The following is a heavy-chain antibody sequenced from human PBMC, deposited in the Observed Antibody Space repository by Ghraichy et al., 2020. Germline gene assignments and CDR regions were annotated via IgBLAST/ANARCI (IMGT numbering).Heavy chain of an antibody. Sequence: ASVKVSCKASGYTFTGYYMHWVRQAPGQGLEWMGWINPNSGGTNYAQKFQGRVTMTRDTSISTAYMELSRLRSDDTAVYYCARANFRYCSSTSCYEGGPHWFVPWGQGTLVTVSS. V-gene: IGHV1-2*02. D-gene: IGHD2-2*01. J-gene: IGHJ5*02. CDR2: INPNSGGT. CDR3: ARANFRYCSSTSCYEGGPHWFVP. CDR1: GYTFTGYY.